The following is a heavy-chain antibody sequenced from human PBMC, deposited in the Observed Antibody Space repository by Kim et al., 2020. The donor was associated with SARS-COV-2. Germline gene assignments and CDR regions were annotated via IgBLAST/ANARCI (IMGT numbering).Heavy chain of an antibody. Sequence: ASVKVSCKASGFTFRNFAIHWVRQVPGQRLEWMGWINADSGYTELSQRFQGRVTITSDTSARSAYMDLRSLTSEDTAVYYCASNPRQWSAGGAGPFDYWGQGTLVTVSS. CDR1: GFTFRNFA. D-gene: IGHD6-13*01. J-gene: IGHJ4*02. CDR3: ASNPRQWSAGGAGPFDY. CDR2: INADSGYT. V-gene: IGHV1-3*01.